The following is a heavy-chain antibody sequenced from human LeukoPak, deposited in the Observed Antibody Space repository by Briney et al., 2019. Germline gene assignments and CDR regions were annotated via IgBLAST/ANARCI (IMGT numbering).Heavy chain of an antibody. CDR1: GFSFSSYW. Sequence: GESLKISCKGSGFSFSSYWVAWVRQMPGKGLEWMGIIYPGDSDTRYSPSFQGQVTISADKSISTAYQQWSSLKASDTAMYYCARLWDSPNWLDPWGQGTLVTVSS. D-gene: IGHD1-26*01. CDR3: ARLWDSPNWLDP. J-gene: IGHJ5*02. V-gene: IGHV5-51*01. CDR2: IYPGDSDT.